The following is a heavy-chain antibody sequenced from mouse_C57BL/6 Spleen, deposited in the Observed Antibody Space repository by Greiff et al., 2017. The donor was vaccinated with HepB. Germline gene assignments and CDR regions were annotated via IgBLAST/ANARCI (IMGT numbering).Heavy chain of an antibody. D-gene: IGHD1-2*01. V-gene: IGHV14-2*01. CDR3: AKYGDCDMDD. CDR2: IDPEDGDT. J-gene: IGHJ4*01. CDR1: GFNITDYY. Sequence: VQLQQSGAELVKPGASVKLSCTASGFNITDYYMHWVKQRPEQGLEWIGRIDPEDGDTKYAPKFQGKATITADKSSNTTYLQIRSLTSEDAAVCYCAKYGDCDMDDWGQGTTVTVSS.